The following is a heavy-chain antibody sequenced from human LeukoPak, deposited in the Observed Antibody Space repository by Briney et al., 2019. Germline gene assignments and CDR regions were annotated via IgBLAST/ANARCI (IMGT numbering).Heavy chain of an antibody. CDR1: GYSFTNYW. CDR3: ARQLRDGDRNRDY. Sequence: GESLKISCKGSGYSFTNYWIGWVRQMPGKGLEWMGMIYPGDSSTKYSPSLRGQVTISADKSISTAYLQWGSLTAADTAMYYCARQLRDGDRNRDYWGQGTLVTVSS. CDR2: IYPGDSST. J-gene: IGHJ4*02. D-gene: IGHD5-24*01. V-gene: IGHV5-51*01.